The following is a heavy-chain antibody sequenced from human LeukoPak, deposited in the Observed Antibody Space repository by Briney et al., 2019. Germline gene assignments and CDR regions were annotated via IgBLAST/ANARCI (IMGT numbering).Heavy chain of an antibody. V-gene: IGHV3-23*01. CDR3: ARNQQLGGHSYYYYGMDV. Sequence: GGSLRLSCVGSGFTSIAYALTWARQAPGKGLEWVSGISGGGVTTYYADSVKGRFTISRDNSKDTLYLQMNSLRADDTAIYYCARNQQLGGHSYYYYGMDVWGQGTTVTVSS. D-gene: IGHD3-16*01. CDR2: ISGGGVTT. J-gene: IGHJ6*02. CDR1: GFTSIAYA.